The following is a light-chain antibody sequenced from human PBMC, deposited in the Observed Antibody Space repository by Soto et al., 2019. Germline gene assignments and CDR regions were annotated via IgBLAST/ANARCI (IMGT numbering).Light chain of an antibody. V-gene: IGKV1-5*01. CDR3: KQYNSWWT. CDR1: QSISSW. J-gene: IGKJ1*01. CDR2: DAS. Sequence: IQLTQSPWTLDASAFGRGTITFRASQSISSWLAWYQQKPGKAPKLLIYDASSLESGVPSRFSGSGSGTEFTLTISSLQPDDFATYYCKQYNSWWTFGQGTTVDIK.